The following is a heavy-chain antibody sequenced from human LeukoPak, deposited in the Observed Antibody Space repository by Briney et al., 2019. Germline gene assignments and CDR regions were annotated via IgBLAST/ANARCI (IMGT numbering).Heavy chain of an antibody. Sequence: GGTLSLSYAASGFILSPAWMTWGRRASGKGLGGGGHIKHKSYGGKTDYGADVKGRFIISRDDSKNTRYLQMTRLRNADTAVYYSARGLSTSRDCYRGLFDFWGQGMLVTVSS. D-gene: IGHD2-21*01. CDR3: ARGLSTSRDCYRGLFDF. CDR2: IKHKSYGGKT. V-gene: IGHV3-15*01. CDR1: GFILSPAW. J-gene: IGHJ4*02.